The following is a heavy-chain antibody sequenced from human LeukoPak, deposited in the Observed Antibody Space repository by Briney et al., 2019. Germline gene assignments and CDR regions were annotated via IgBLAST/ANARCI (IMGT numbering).Heavy chain of an antibody. CDR1: GFTFSSYS. CDR3: AREGVPAAFDI. D-gene: IGHD2-2*01. J-gene: IGHJ3*02. CDR2: FRSDNGNR. Sequence: PGRSLRLSCAASGFTFSSYSMNWVRQAPGKGLEWVSSFRSDNGNRDYADSVKGRFTISRDNAKNSLYLQMNSLRAEDTAVYYCAREGVPAAFDIWGQGTMVTVSS. V-gene: IGHV3-21*01.